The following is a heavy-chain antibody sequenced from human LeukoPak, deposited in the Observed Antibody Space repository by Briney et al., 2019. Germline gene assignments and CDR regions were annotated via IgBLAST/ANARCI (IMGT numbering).Heavy chain of an antibody. V-gene: IGHV3-9*01. J-gene: IGHJ4*02. Sequence: PGGSLRLSCAASGFTFDDYAMHWVRQAPGKGLEWVSGISWNSGSIGYADSVKGRFTISRDNAKNSLYLQMNSLRAEDTALYYCAAPGADTDYWGQGTLVTVSS. D-gene: IGHD5-18*01. CDR3: AAPGADTDY. CDR1: GFTFDDYA. CDR2: ISWNSGSI.